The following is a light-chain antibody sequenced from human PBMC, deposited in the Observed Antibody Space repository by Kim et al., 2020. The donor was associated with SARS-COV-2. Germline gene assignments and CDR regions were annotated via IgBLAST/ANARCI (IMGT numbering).Light chain of an antibody. Sequence: SYELTQPPSVSVAPGKTAGITCGGNNIGSYSVHWYQQKPGQAPVLVIYYDSDRPSGIPERFSGSNSGNTATLTISGVEVGDEADYYCQVWPSSSGWVFGG. V-gene: IGLV3-21*04. CDR1: NIGSYS. J-gene: IGLJ3*02. CDR2: YDS. CDR3: QVWPSSSGWV.